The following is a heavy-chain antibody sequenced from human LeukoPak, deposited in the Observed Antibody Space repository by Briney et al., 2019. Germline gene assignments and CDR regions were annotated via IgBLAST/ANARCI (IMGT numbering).Heavy chain of an antibody. J-gene: IGHJ5*02. Sequence: SETLSLTCTVSGGSISSYYWSWIRQPPGKGLEWIGYISYSGSTNFNPSLKSRVTISVDTSKNQFSLKLSSVTATDTAVYYCAREGTAGTNLNWFDPWGQGTLVTVSS. CDR2: ISYSGST. CDR1: GGSISSYY. V-gene: IGHV4-59*01. CDR3: AREGTAGTNLNWFDP. D-gene: IGHD1-1*01.